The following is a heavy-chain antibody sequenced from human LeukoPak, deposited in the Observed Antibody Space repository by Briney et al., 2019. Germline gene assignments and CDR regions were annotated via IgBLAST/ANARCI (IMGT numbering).Heavy chain of an antibody. V-gene: IGHV4-34*01. CDR2: INHSGST. D-gene: IGHD5-12*01. CDR3: ASYSGYVGYNWFDP. CDR1: GGSFSGYY. Sequence: NPSETLSLTCAVYGGSFSGYYWSWIRQPPGKGLEWIGEINHSGSTNYNPSLKSRVTISVDTSKNQFSLKLSSVTAADTAVYYCASYSGYVGYNWFDPWGQGTLVTVSS. J-gene: IGHJ5*02.